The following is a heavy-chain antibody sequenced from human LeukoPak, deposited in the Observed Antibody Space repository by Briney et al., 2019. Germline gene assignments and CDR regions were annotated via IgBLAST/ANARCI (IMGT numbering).Heavy chain of an antibody. Sequence: GGSLRLSCAASGFTFSSYSMNWVRQAPGKGLEWVSYISSSSSTIYYADSVKGRFTISRDNAKNSLYLQMNSLRAEDTAVYYCARVLYGYSSSYWGQGTLVTVSS. CDR2: ISSSSSTI. J-gene: IGHJ4*02. CDR1: GFTFSSYS. CDR3: ARVLYGYSSSY. V-gene: IGHV3-48*01. D-gene: IGHD6-13*01.